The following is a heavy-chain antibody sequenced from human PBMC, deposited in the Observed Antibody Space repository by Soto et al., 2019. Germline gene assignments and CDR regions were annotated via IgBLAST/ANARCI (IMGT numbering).Heavy chain of an antibody. Sequence: GESLKISCKGSGYSFTRYWIGCVREMPGKGMEWMGIIYPGNSDTRYSPSFQGQVNISADKSISTSYLQWSSLKASDTAMYYCASHGGSSGSTSCWGIDYWGQGTLVTVSS. V-gene: IGHV5-51*01. CDR2: IYPGNSDT. J-gene: IGHJ4*02. D-gene: IGHD2-2*01. CDR1: GYSFTRYW. CDR3: ASHGGSSGSTSCWGIDY.